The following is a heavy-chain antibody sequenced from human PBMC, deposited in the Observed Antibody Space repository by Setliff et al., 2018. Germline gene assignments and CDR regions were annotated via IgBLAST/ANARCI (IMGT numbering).Heavy chain of an antibody. CDR1: GGSISSSSYY. Sequence: SETLSLTCTVSGGSISSSSYYWGWIRQPPGKGLEWIGSIYYSGSTYYNPSLKSRVTISVDTSKNQFSLKLSSVTAADTAVYYCARGITHYDFWSGYYLDYYYYMDVWGKGTTGTVSS. J-gene: IGHJ6*03. V-gene: IGHV4-39*07. D-gene: IGHD3-3*01. CDR3: ARGITHYDFWSGYYLDYYYYMDV. CDR2: IYYSGST.